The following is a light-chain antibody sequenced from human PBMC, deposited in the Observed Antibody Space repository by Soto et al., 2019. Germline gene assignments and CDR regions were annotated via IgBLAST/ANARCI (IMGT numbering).Light chain of an antibody. CDR3: MQSIQLPLT. CDR2: EVS. V-gene: IGKV2D-29*01. Sequence: EIVLTQSPLSLSVTPGQPASISCKSSQGLVYSDVETYLYWYLLKSGQPPQLLISEVSNRFSGVVDWLSGRGSGDCFPMKNSRVDVEDVGVYYCMQSIQLPLTFGQGTRLEIK. J-gene: IGKJ5*01. CDR1: QGLVYSDVETY.